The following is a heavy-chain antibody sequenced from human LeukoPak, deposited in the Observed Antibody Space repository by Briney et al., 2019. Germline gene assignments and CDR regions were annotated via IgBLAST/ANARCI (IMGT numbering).Heavy chain of an antibody. D-gene: IGHD3-10*01. CDR1: GFTSIRYR. CDR3: ARGDLFGI. J-gene: IGHJ3*02. V-gene: IGHV3-21*01. Sequence: GGSMTLSRPAFGFTSIRYRMDCVSQPPGRGLEWVSSIISSSSYIYYADSVKGRFTISRDNAKNSLYLQMNSLRAEDTAVYYCARGDLFGIWGQGTMVTVSS. CDR2: IISSSSYI.